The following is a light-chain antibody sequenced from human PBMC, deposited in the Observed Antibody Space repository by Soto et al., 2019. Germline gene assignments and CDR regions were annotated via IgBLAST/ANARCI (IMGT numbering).Light chain of an antibody. CDR1: QSVSDN. Sequence: EVLMTQSPDTLYVSPVERVTLSCRASQSVSDNLAWYQQKPGQGPRLLVYRASTRTLGIPARFSGSESGTEFTLTISSLQSEDFAVYYCQQRSNWPAFGQGARLEIK. CDR3: QQRSNWPA. CDR2: RAS. V-gene: IGKV3-15*01. J-gene: IGKJ5*01.